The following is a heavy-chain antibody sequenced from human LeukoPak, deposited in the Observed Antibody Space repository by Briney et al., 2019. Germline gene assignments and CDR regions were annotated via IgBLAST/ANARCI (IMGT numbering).Heavy chain of an antibody. CDR3: ARAPGMVRNYYYYMDV. CDR1: GYTFTSYD. D-gene: IGHD4/OR15-4a*01. J-gene: IGHJ6*03. CDR2: MNPNSGNT. V-gene: IGHV1-8*03. Sequence: ASVKVSCKASGYTFTSYDINWVRQATGQGLEWMGWMNPNSGNTGYAQKFQGRVTITRNTSISTAYMELSSLRSEDTAVYYCARAPGMVRNYYYYMDVWGKGTTVTVSS.